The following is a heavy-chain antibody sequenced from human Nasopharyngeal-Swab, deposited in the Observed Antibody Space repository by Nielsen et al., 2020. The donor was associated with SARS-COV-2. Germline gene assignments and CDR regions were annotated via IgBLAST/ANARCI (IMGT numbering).Heavy chain of an antibody. V-gene: IGHV3-73*01. CDR1: GFTFSASS. D-gene: IGHD1-26*01. CDR3: ARVNPVSGSYYDAFDI. CDR2: IRSKADNYAT. Sequence: GESLKISCAASGFTFSASSINWVRQASGKGLEWVGRIRSKADNYATAYAASVKGRVIISRDDSKNTAYLQMNSLKTEDTAVYYCARVNPVSGSYYDAFDIWGQGTMVTVSS. J-gene: IGHJ3*02.